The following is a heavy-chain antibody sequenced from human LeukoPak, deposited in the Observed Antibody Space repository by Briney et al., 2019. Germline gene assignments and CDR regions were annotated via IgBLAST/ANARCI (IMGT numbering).Heavy chain of an antibody. CDR3: ARYYYDSSDYYSVLFDY. V-gene: IGHV1-2*02. D-gene: IGHD3-22*01. CDR2: INPNSGGT. CDR1: GYTFTGYY. Sequence: GASVKVSCKASGYTFTGYYMHWVRQAPGQGLEWMGWINPNSGGTNYAQKFQGRVTMTRDTSISTAYMELSRLRSDDTAVYYCARYYYDSSDYYSVLFDYWGQGTLVTVSS. J-gene: IGHJ4*02.